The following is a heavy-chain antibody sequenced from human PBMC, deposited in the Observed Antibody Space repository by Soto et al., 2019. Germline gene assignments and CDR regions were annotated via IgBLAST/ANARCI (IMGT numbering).Heavy chain of an antibody. CDR2: INHSGST. V-gene: IGHV4-34*01. CDR3: ARDFSPNYDFWSGYSC. D-gene: IGHD3-3*01. Sequence: KPSETLSLTCAVYGGSFSGYYWSWIRQPPGKGLEWIGEINHSGSTNYNPSLKSRVTISVDTSKNQFSLKLSSVTAADTAVYYCARDFSPNYDFWSGYSCWGQGTLVTVSS. J-gene: IGHJ4*02. CDR1: GGSFSGYY.